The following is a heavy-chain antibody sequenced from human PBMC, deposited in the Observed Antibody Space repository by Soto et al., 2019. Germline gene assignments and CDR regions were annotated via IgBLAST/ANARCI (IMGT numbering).Heavy chain of an antibody. CDR1: GFTFTSYS. V-gene: IGHV3-23*01. CDR2: IGLSGRDT. Sequence: EVQLLESGGGLVQPGGSLRLSCATSGFTFTSYSMNWVRQASGKGLEWVSTIGLSGRDTFYADSVKGRFTISRDISKNTLYLQMNSLKDEDTALYYCAKSFFYDSVSRTLAFDYWGQGSLVTVSS. J-gene: IGHJ4*02. D-gene: IGHD3-10*01. CDR3: AKSFFYDSVSRTLAFDY.